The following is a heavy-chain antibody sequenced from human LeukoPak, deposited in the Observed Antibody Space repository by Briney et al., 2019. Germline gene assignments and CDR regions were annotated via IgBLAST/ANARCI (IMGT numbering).Heavy chain of an antibody. Sequence: SETLSLTCTVSGGSVSSGSYYWSWIRQPPGKGLEWIGYIYYSGSTNYNPSLKSRVTISVDTSKNQFSLKLSSVTAADTAVYYCARGRREGSGWLGWFDPWGQGTLVTVSS. CDR2: IYYSGST. CDR3: ARGRREGSGWLGWFDP. CDR1: GGSVSSGSYY. V-gene: IGHV4-61*01. D-gene: IGHD6-19*01. J-gene: IGHJ5*02.